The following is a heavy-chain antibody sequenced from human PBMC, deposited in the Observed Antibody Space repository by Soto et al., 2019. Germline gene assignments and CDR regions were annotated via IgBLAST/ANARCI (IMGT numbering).Heavy chain of an antibody. CDR2: LSYDGSNK. J-gene: IGHJ6*02. V-gene: IGHV3-30*18. Sequence: WVSLGLSWSAAGLTFSSYGMNWVRQAPGKVLEWVAVLSYDGSNKYCADSVKGRFTISRDNSKNTLYLQGNSLRAEDTAVYYCAKDLPSGYYGMDVWGQGTTVTVSS. CDR3: AKDLPSGYYGMDV. CDR1: GLTFSSYG.